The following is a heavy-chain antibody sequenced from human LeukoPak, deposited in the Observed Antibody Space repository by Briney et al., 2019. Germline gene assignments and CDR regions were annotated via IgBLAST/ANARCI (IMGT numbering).Heavy chain of an antibody. Sequence: SVKVSRKASGGTFSSYAISWVRQAPGQGLEWMGGIIPIFGTADYAQKFQGRVTITTDESASTAYMELSSLRSEDTAVYYCARGRHYYDSSGYYLDYWGQGTLVTVSS. D-gene: IGHD3-22*01. CDR2: IIPIFGTA. CDR3: ARGRHYYDSSGYYLDY. CDR1: GGTFSSYA. J-gene: IGHJ4*02. V-gene: IGHV1-69*05.